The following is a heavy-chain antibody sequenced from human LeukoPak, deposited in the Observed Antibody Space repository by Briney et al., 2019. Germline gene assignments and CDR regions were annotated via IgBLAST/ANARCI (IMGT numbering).Heavy chain of an antibody. V-gene: IGHV4-31*03. CDR2: IYYSGST. CDR1: GGSISSGGYY. D-gene: IGHD4-17*01. Sequence: PSETLSLTCTVSGGSISSGGYYWSWIRQHPGKGLEWIGYIYYSGSTYYNPSLKSRVTISVDTSKNQSSLKLSSVTAADTAVYYCARGQYGDPDYWGQGTLVTVSS. J-gene: IGHJ4*02. CDR3: ARGQYGDPDY.